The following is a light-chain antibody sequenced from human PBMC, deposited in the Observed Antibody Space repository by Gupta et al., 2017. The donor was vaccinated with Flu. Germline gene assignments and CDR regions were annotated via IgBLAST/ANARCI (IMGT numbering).Light chain of an antibody. Sequence: EVVLTQSPATLSLSPGERAVLACRASQSVRPSIAWYQQKRGQAPRLLMYDASRRADGIPARFSGSGCGKDLTLTISTLEQEDFAVYYCQQRSDLPMYTFGQGTKLEI. CDR2: DAS. J-gene: IGKJ2*01. CDR1: QSVRPS. V-gene: IGKV3-11*01. CDR3: QQRSDLPMYT.